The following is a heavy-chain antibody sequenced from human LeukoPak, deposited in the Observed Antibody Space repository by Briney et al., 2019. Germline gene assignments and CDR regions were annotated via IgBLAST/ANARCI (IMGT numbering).Heavy chain of an antibody. CDR1: GYTFTNYT. Sequence: RASVKVSCKASGYTFTNYTVNWVRQAPGQGLEYMGWINTNTGNPTYAQDFAGQFVFSLDTSVTTTYLQINSLKAADSAVYYCTRGNDTTGYFTYWGQRTLVTVSS. V-gene: IGHV7-4-1*02. D-gene: IGHD3-9*01. CDR3: TRGNDTTGYFTY. J-gene: IGHJ4*02. CDR2: INTNTGNP.